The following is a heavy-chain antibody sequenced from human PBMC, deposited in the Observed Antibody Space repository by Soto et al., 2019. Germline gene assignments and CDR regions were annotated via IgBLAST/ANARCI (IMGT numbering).Heavy chain of an antibody. Sequence: EVQLLDSGGDLAQPGGSLRLSCTASGFTFSSFGMAWVRQAPGKGLEWVSAISASGDSSYYADSVKGRFTISRDNPTNTVYLQMNSLKTEDTAVYYCVGESWYRFDYWGQGTLATVSS. CDR3: VGESWYRFDY. CDR1: GFTFSSFG. D-gene: IGHD3-16*01. CDR2: ISASGDSS. V-gene: IGHV3-23*01. J-gene: IGHJ4*02.